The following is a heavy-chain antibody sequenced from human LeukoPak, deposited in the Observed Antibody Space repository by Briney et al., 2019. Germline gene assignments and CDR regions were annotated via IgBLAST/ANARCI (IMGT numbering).Heavy chain of an antibody. CDR3: ARVVSSVYYYMDV. CDR2: IFTGGST. J-gene: IGHJ6*03. CDR1: GVSINSGNYY. D-gene: IGHD2/OR15-2a*01. V-gene: IGHV4-61*02. Sequence: PSETLSLTCSVSGVSINSGNYYWTWIRQPAGKGLQRIGRIFTGGSTNYNPSLQSRVTISMDTSKSQVSLRLRSVTAADTAVYYCARVVSSVYYYMDVWGKGTSVTVSS.